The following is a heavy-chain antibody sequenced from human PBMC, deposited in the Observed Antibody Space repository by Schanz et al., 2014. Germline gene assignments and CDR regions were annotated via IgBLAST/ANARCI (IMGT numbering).Heavy chain of an antibody. CDR2: MNPNSGNP. J-gene: IGHJ4*02. Sequence: QVQLVQSGDEVKKPGASVKVSCKTSGYNITSNDVTWVRQAPGQGLEWLGWMNPNSGNPGFAQKFRGRVTMTRDTSTSTVYMELSSLRSEDTAVYYCARDGVDAAAGGNYWGQGTLVTVSS. CDR1: GYNITSND. CDR3: ARDGVDAAAGGNY. V-gene: IGHV1-8*01. D-gene: IGHD6-13*01.